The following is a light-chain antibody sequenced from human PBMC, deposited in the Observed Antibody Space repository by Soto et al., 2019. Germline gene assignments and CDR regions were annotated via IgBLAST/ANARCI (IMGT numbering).Light chain of an antibody. CDR3: QQYNSYSGT. CDR2: KAS. J-gene: IGKJ1*01. Sequence: DIQMTQSPSTLSASVGDRVTITCRASQSVSSWLAWYQQKPGKAPKVLMYKASSLESGVPSRFSGSGSGTEFTLTISSLQPDDFATYYCQQYNSYSGTFGQGTKVEI. CDR1: QSVSSW. V-gene: IGKV1-5*03.